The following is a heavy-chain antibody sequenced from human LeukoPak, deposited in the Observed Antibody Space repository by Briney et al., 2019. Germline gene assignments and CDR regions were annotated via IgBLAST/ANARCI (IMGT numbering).Heavy chain of an antibody. Sequence: SETLSLTCTVSGGSISSYYWSWIRQPAGKGLEWIGRIYTSGSTNYNPSLKSRVTMSVDTSKNQFSLKLSSVTAADTAVYYCARGWYDYVWGSYRHPRENYFDYWGQGTLVTVSS. V-gene: IGHV4-4*07. CDR3: ARGWYDYVWGSYRHPRENYFDY. D-gene: IGHD3-16*02. CDR2: IYTSGST. CDR1: GGSISSYY. J-gene: IGHJ4*02.